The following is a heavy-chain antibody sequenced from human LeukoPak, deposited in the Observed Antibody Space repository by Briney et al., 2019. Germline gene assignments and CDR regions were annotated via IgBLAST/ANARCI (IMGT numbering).Heavy chain of an antibody. Sequence: ASVKVSCKASGYTFTSYYMHWVRQAPGQGLEWMGILNPSGGSTSYAQKFQGRVTMTRDTSTSTVYMELSSLRSEDTAVYYCARDLIPSYDSSGYYYPFDYWGQGTLVTVSS. J-gene: IGHJ4*02. V-gene: IGHV1-46*01. CDR2: LNPSGGST. D-gene: IGHD3-22*01. CDR3: ARDLIPSYDSSGYYYPFDY. CDR1: GYTFTSYY.